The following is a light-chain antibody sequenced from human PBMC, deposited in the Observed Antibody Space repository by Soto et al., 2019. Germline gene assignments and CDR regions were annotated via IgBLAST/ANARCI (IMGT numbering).Light chain of an antibody. CDR1: QSVSSNY. V-gene: IGKV3-20*01. Sequence: EIVLTQSPGTLSLSAGERATLSCRASQSVSSNYLTWYQQKPGQAPRLLIYGASSRATGIPDRFSGSGSGTDFTLTISRLEPEDFAVYSCQQYGTSPFTFGPGTKVDIK. CDR2: GAS. J-gene: IGKJ3*01. CDR3: QQYGTSPFT.